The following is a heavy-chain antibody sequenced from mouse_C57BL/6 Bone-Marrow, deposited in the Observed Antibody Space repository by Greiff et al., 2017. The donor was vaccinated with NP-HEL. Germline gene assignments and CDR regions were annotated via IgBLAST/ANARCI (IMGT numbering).Heavy chain of an antibody. V-gene: IGHV1-54*01. Sequence: QVQLQQSGAELVRPGTSVKVSCKASGYAFTNYLIEWVKQRPGQGLEWIGVINPGSGGTNYNEKFKGKATLTADKSSSTAYMQLSSLTSEGSAVYFCARGAMDYWGQGTSVTVSS. CDR2: INPGSGGT. CDR3: ARGAMDY. J-gene: IGHJ4*01. CDR1: GYAFTNYL.